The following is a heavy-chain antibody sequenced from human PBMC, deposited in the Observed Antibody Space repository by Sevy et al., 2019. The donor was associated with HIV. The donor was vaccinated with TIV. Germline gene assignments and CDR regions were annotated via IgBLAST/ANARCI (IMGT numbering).Heavy chain of an antibody. V-gene: IGHV3-11*01. CDR3: ARDLIGTMIV. Sequence: GESLKISCAASGFTFSDYYMSWIRQAPGKWLEWVSYISSSGSTIYYADSVKGRFTISRDNAKNSLYLQMNSLRAEDTAVYYCARDLIGTMIVWGQGTLVTVSS. CDR2: ISSSGSTI. D-gene: IGHD3-22*01. CDR1: GFTFSDYY. J-gene: IGHJ4*02.